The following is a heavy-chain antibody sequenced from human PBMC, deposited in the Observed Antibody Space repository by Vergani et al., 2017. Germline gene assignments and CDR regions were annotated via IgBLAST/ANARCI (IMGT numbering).Heavy chain of an antibody. D-gene: IGHD2-15*01. J-gene: IGHJ4*02. CDR3: ARDLAYCHEGSCAL. V-gene: IGHV3-30*02. Sequence: QVQLVQSGGGVVQPGGSRRLSCVASGFTFNRYGMQWVRQAPGKGLEWVAYVLFDGSNEYYADSVKGRFIVSRDNSNDALYLQMNSLRTDDTAVYYCARDLAYCHEGSCALWGQGSVVTVPS. CDR1: GFTFNRYG. CDR2: VLFDGSNE.